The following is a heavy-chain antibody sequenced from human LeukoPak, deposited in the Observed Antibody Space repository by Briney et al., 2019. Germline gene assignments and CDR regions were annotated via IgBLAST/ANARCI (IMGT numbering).Heavy chain of an antibody. J-gene: IGHJ6*02. CDR2: IYYSGST. Sequence: SQTLSLTCTVSGGSISSGGYYWSWIRQHPGKGLEWIGYIYYSGSTYYNPSLKSRVTISVDTSKNQFSLKLSSVTAADTAVYYCARWDRIAAHKPYYGMDVWGQGTTVTVSS. CDR3: ARWDRIAAHKPYYGMDV. V-gene: IGHV4-31*03. CDR1: GGSISSGGYY. D-gene: IGHD6-6*01.